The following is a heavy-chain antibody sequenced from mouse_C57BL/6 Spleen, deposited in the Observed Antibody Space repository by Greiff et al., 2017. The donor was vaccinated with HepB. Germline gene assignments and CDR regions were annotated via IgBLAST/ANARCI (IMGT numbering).Heavy chain of an antibody. J-gene: IGHJ2*01. CDR3: ARRDSP. CDR2: ISYDGSN. D-gene: IGHD3-3*01. V-gene: IGHV3-6*01. CDR1: GYSITSGYY. Sequence: DVKLVESGPGLVKPSQSLSLTCSVTGYSITSGYYWNWIRQFPGNKLEWMGYISYDGSNNYNPSLKNRISITRDTSKNQFFLKLNAVTTEDTATYYCARRDSPWGQGTTLTVSS.